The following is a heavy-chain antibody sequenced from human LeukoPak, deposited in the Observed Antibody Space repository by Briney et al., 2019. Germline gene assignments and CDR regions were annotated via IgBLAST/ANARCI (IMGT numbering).Heavy chain of an antibody. V-gene: IGHV3-9*01. CDR1: GFTFDDYA. CDR3: AKVTVDSSWLPGAFDI. Sequence: PGGSLRLSCAASGFTFDDYAMHWVRQAPGKGLEWVSGISWNSGSIGYADSVKGRFTISRDNAKNSLYLQMNSLRAEDTALYYCAKVTVDSSWLPGAFDIWGQGTMVTVSS. J-gene: IGHJ3*02. CDR2: ISWNSGSI. D-gene: IGHD6-13*01.